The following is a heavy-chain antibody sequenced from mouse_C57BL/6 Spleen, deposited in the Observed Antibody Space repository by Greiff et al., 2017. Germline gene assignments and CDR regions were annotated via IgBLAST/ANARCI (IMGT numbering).Heavy chain of an antibody. CDR3: ARGAFAY. J-gene: IGHJ3*01. CDR2: ISNGSSTI. CDR1: GFTFSDYG. V-gene: IGHV5-17*01. Sequence: ELQLVESGGGLVKPGGSLKLLCAAPGFTFSDYGLHWVRQAPEQALERVSYISNGSSTIYYADTVKGRFTISRDNAKNTLFLQMTSLRSEDTAMYYCARGAFAYWGQGTLVTVSA.